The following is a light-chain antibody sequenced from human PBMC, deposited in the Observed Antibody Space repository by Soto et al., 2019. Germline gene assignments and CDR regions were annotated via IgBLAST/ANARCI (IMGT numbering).Light chain of an antibody. J-gene: IGLJ3*02. Sequence: SYELTQPPSVSVAPGQTARISCGGNNIEGKNVHWYQQKPGQAPVVVVYDVSDRPAGIPERFSGSNSGNTATLTISRVEAGDEADYYCQVWDAFSDHFWVFGGGTKLTVL. CDR2: DVS. CDR1: NIEGKN. CDR3: QVWDAFSDHFWV. V-gene: IGLV3-21*02.